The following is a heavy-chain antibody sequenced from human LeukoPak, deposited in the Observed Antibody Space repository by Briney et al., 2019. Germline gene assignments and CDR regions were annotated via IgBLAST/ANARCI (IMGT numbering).Heavy chain of an antibody. D-gene: IGHD4-23*01. Sequence: ASVKVSCKASGGTFSSYAISWVRQAPGQGLGWMGWINPNSGGTNYAQKFQGRVTMTRDTSISTAYMELSRLRSDDTAVYYCASLGNPYYFDYWGQGTLVTVSS. CDR2: INPNSGGT. CDR1: GGTFSSYA. V-gene: IGHV1-2*02. J-gene: IGHJ4*02. CDR3: ASLGNPYYFDY.